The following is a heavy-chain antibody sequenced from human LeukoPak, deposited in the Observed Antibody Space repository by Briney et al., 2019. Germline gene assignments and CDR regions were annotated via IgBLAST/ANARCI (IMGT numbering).Heavy chain of an antibody. CDR1: GFTFSSYA. V-gene: IGHV3-30-3*01. Sequence: QSGGSLRLSCAASGFTFSSYAMHWVRQAPGKGLEWVAVISYDGSNKYYADSVKGRFTISRDNSKNTLSLQMNSLRAEDTAVYYCARCIEQQLVDVPFDYYGMDVWGQGTTVTVSS. D-gene: IGHD6-13*01. CDR3: ARCIEQQLVDVPFDYYGMDV. CDR2: ISYDGSNK. J-gene: IGHJ6*02.